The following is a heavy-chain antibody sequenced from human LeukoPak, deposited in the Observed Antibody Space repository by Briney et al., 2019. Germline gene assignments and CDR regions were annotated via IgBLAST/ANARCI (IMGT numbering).Heavy chain of an antibody. CDR3: AREGSWGNPPFYYFDY. V-gene: IGHV1-69*05. J-gene: IGHJ4*02. CDR1: GGTFSSYA. Sequence: ASVKVSCKASGGTFSSYAISWVRQAPGQGLEWMGGIIPIFGTAKYAQKFQGRVTITTDESTSAAYMELSSLRSEDTAVYYCAREGSWGNPPFYYFDYWGQGTLVTVSS. D-gene: IGHD3-16*01. CDR2: IIPIFGTA.